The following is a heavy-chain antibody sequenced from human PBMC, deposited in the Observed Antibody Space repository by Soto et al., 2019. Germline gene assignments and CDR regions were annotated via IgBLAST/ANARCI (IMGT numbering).Heavy chain of an antibody. J-gene: IGHJ4*02. CDR1: GQSFSDHS. D-gene: IGHD1-1*01. Sequence: QVQLQQWGAGLLKPSETLSLTCAVYGQSFSDHSWGWIRQPPGKGLEWIGEINESGSTYYNPSLKSRVTISTVTSKNQFSLKVSSVSAADTAVYYCARGSGIVALPGELEDVNYDYWGQGTLVNVSS. CDR3: ARGSGIVALPGELEDVNYDY. CDR2: INESGST. V-gene: IGHV4-34*01.